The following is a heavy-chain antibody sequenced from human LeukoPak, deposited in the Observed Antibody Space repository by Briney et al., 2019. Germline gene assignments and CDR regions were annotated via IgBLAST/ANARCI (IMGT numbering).Heavy chain of an antibody. Sequence: PGGSLRLSCAASGFTFSGYWMTWVRQAPGKGLEWVANIKQGGSEKYYVDSVKGRFTISRDNAKNSLYLQMNSLRAEDTAVYYCARDSSTFFDIWGKGTMVTVSS. CDR3: ARDSSTFFDI. J-gene: IGHJ3*02. CDR2: IKQGGSEK. V-gene: IGHV3-7*01. D-gene: IGHD2/OR15-2a*01. CDR1: GFTFSGYW.